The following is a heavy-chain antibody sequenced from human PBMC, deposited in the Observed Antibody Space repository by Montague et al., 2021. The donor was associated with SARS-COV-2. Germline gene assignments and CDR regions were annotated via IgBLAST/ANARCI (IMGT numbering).Heavy chain of an antibody. J-gene: IGHJ6*02. Sequence: SLRLSCAASGFTFSSYAMSWVRQAPGKGLEWASAISGSGGSTYXXXSXXXRFXISRDNSKNTLYLQMNSLRAEDTAVYYCAKVGSSWYHGYYYGMDVWGQGTTVTVSS. CDR1: GFTFSSYA. CDR3: AKVGSSWYHGYYYGMDV. D-gene: IGHD6-13*01. V-gene: IGHV3-23*01. CDR2: ISGSGGST.